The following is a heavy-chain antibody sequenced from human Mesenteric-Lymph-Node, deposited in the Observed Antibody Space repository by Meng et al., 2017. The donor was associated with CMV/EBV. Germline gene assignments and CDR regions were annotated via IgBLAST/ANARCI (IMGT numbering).Heavy chain of an antibody. CDR1: AFTFSNYW. CDR2: INTDGSVK. D-gene: IGHD5-18*01. J-gene: IGHJ6*02. Sequence: GGSLRLSCAASAFTFSNYWMHWVRQAPGKGLVWVTRINTDGSVKNYADSVKGRFTISRDNAKNTLYLEMNSLRAEDTAVYYCAVQGYSSGYYYGLDVWGQGTTVTVSS. CDR3: AVQGYSSGYYYGLDV. V-gene: IGHV3-74*01.